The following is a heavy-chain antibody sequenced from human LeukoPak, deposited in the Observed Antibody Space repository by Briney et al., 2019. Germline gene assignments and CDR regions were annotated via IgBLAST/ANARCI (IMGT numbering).Heavy chain of an antibody. CDR3: ATPYSGSFFDAFDI. D-gene: IGHD1-26*01. CDR1: GDTFTTDY. CDR2: INPNSGGT. Sequence: ASVKVSCKASGDTFTTDYIHWVRQAPGQGLEWMGWINPNSGGTNYAQKFQGRVTMTRDTSISTAYMELSRLRSDDTAVYYCATPYSGSFFDAFDIWGQGTMVTVSS. J-gene: IGHJ3*02. V-gene: IGHV1-2*02.